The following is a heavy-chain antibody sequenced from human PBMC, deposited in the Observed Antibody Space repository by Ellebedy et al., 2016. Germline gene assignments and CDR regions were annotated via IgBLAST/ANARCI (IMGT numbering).Heavy chain of an antibody. CDR2: ISAYNGDT. V-gene: IGHV1-18*01. CDR3: ARADGYRSGYRAADY. Sequence: ASVKVSCKASGYTFISFGISWVRQAPGQGLEWMGWISAYNGDTQSAQKIQDRVIMTTDTSKITAYMELRSPRLDDTAVYYCARADGYRSGYRAADYWGQGTLVTVSS. CDR1: GYTFISFG. D-gene: IGHD6-19*01. J-gene: IGHJ4*02.